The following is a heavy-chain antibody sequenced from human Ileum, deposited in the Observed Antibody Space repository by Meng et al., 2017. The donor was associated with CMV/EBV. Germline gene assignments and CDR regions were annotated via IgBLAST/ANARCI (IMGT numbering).Heavy chain of an antibody. CDR2: IVIKSQNYAT. D-gene: IGHD3-3*01. CDR3: TSASGIFSDH. Sequence: GESLKISCAASGFTFSDSALDWVRQASGKGLEWVARIVIKSQNYATGYAPSVKGRFSISRDDSKGTAYLQMNSLRTEDTAIYYCTSASGIFSDHWGHGTLVTVSS. V-gene: IGHV3-73*01. J-gene: IGHJ4*01. CDR1: GFTFSDSA.